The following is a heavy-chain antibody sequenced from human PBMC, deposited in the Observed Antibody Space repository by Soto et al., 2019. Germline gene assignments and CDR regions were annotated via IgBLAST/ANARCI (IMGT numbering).Heavy chain of an antibody. CDR3: ARDLDSSGWYGQYDY. CDR1: GFTFSSYG. D-gene: IGHD6-19*01. Sequence: PGGSLRLSCAASGFTFSSYGMHWVRQAPGKGLEWVAVIWYDGSNKYYADSVKGRFTISRDNSKNTLYLQMNSLGAEDTAVYYCARDLDSSGWYGQYDYWGQGTLVTVSS. CDR2: IWYDGSNK. V-gene: IGHV3-33*01. J-gene: IGHJ4*02.